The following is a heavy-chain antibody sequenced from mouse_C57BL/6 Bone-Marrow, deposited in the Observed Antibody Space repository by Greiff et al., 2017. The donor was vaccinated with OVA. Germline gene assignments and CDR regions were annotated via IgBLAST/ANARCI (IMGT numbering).Heavy chain of an antibody. CDR2: IYTSDGST. CDR1: GYTFTSYD. J-gene: IGHJ3*01. D-gene: IGHD2-4*01. CDR3: ARANSIYYEYDEFAY. V-gene: IGHV1-85*01. Sequence: QVQLQQSGPELVKPGASVKLSCKASGYTFTSYDINWVKQRPGQGLAWIGWIYTSDGSTTYNEHLKGKATLTVDTSASTAYRERHSLTSEDSAVYFCARANSIYYEYDEFAYWGKGTLVTVSA.